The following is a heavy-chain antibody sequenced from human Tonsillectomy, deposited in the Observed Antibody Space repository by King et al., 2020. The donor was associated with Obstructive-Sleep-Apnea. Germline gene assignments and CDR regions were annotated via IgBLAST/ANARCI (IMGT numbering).Heavy chain of an antibody. CDR1: GYNFAINW. CDR2: TFPVDLDT. Sequence: QLVQSRAEVKKPGESLKISCKASGYNFAINWIGWVRQMPGKGLQWMGITFPVDLDTSYSPSFQGRFTLSADKSFSTAYLQCGSLKASDTAMYYCASQGDLLELRDDALDIWGQGTMVTVSS. J-gene: IGHJ3*02. D-gene: IGHD1-7*01. V-gene: IGHV5-51*01. CDR3: ASQGDLLELRDDALDI.